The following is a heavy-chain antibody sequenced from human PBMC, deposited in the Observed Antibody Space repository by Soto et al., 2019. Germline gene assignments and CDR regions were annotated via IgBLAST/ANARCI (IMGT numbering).Heavy chain of an antibody. CDR2: INAGNGNT. V-gene: IGHV1-3*01. J-gene: IGHJ5*02. CDR1: GYTFTSYA. CDR3: VRDARFDP. Sequence: QVQLVQSGAEVKKPGASVKVSCKASGYTFTSYAMHWVRQAPGQRLEWMGWINAGNGNTKYSQKFQGRVTITGDTSASTAYMELSSLRSEDTAVFYFVRDARFDPWGQGTLVTVSS.